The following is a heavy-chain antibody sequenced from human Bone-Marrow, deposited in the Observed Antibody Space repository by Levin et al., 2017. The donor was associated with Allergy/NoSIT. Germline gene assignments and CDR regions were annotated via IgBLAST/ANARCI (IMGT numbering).Heavy chain of an antibody. CDR1: GGTFSSYT. V-gene: IGHV1-69*02. J-gene: IGHJ4*02. CDR3: ARAGHNWNRAFDY. CDR2: IIPILGIA. Sequence: KISCQASGGTFSSYTISWVRQAPGQGLEWMGRIIPILGIANYAQKFQGRVTITADKSTSTAYMELSSLRSEDTAVYYCARAGHNWNRAFDYWGQGTLVTVSS. D-gene: IGHD1-1*01.